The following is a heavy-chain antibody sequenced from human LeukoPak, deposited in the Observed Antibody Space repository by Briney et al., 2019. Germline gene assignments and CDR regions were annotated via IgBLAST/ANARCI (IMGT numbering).Heavy chain of an antibody. V-gene: IGHV4-34*01. J-gene: IGHJ4*02. Sequence: PSGTLSLTCAVYGGSFSGYYWSWIRQPPGKGLEWIGSIYHSGSTYYNPSLKSRVTISVDTSKNHFSLKLSSVTAADTAVYYCARGHCSGDSCYRAPFDFWGQGTLVTVSS. CDR3: ARGHCSGDSCYRAPFDF. CDR1: GGSFSGYY. CDR2: IYHSGST. D-gene: IGHD2-15*01.